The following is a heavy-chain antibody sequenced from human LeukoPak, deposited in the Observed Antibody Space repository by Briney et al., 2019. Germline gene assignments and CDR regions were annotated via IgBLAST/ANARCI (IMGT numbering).Heavy chain of an antibody. CDR1: GFTFSDYY. D-gene: IGHD5-18*01. Sequence: GGSLRLSCAASGFTFSDYYMNWIRQAPGKGLEWVSYISSGGSTINYADSVRGRFTISRDNAKNSLYLQMNSLRAEDTAVYYCARQYNYDSRAFDYWGQGTLVTVSS. CDR2: ISSGGSTI. J-gene: IGHJ4*02. CDR3: ARQYNYDSRAFDY. V-gene: IGHV3-11*01.